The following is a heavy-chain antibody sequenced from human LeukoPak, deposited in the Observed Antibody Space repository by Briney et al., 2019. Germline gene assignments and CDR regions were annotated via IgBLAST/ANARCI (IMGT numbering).Heavy chain of an antibody. J-gene: IGHJ5*02. Sequence: GGSLRLSCAASGFTFSSYAMSWVRQAPGKGLEWVSAISGSGGSTYYADFVKGRFTISRDNSKNTLYLQMNSLRAGDTAVYYCAKGGLYALNWFDPWGQGTLVTVSS. CDR2: ISGSGGST. D-gene: IGHD2-8*01. CDR3: AKGGLYALNWFDP. CDR1: GFTFSSYA. V-gene: IGHV3-23*01.